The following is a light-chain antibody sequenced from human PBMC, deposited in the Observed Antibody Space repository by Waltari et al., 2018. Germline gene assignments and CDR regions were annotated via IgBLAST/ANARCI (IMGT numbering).Light chain of an antibody. Sequence: IVLTQSPATLSLSPGERAPLSCRASHSVSRSLAWYQQKPGQAPKLLIYGASTRATGIPDRFTGSGSGTDFSLTISSLEPEDFAIYFCQHYVRLPATFGQGTKVEIK. CDR1: HSVSRS. V-gene: IGKV3-20*01. CDR3: QHYVRLPAT. CDR2: GAS. J-gene: IGKJ1*01.